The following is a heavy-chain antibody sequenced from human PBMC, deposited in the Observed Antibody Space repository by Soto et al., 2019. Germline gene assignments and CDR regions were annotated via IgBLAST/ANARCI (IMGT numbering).Heavy chain of an antibody. CDR1: GYTFTSYA. J-gene: IGHJ4*02. Sequence: QVQLVQSGAEVKKPGASVKVSCKASGYTFTSYAMHWVRQAPGQRLEWMGWLNAGNGNTKYSQKFQGRVTITRDTSASTAYMELSSLRSEDTAVYYCARPPPYSSGWLDYWGQGTLVTVSS. V-gene: IGHV1-3*01. CDR3: ARPPPYSSGWLDY. D-gene: IGHD6-19*01. CDR2: LNAGNGNT.